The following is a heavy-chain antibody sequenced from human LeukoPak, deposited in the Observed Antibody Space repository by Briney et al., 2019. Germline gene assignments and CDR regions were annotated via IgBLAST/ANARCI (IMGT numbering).Heavy chain of an antibody. D-gene: IGHD2-15*01. CDR1: GFTFSTYA. CDR3: AKDGGYCSGGSCYFDY. J-gene: IGHJ4*02. Sequence: GGSLRLSCAASGFTFSTYAMSWVRQAPGKGLEWVSAINGSGGSTYYADSVQGRFTISRDNAKNTLYLQMNSLRAEETAVYYCAKDGGYCSGGSCYFDYWGQGTLVTVSS. V-gene: IGHV3-23*01. CDR2: INGSGGST.